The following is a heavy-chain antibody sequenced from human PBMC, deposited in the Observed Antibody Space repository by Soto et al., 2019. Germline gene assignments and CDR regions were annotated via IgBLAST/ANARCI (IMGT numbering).Heavy chain of an antibody. CDR2: INHSGST. CDR1: GGSFSGYY. D-gene: IGHD2-8*02. V-gene: IGHV4-34*01. J-gene: IGHJ4*02. Sequence: SETLSLTCAVYGGSFSGYYWTWIRQPPGTGLEWIGEINHSGSTNYNPSLKSRVTISVDTSKNQFSLKLTSVTAADTAVYYCARDKITGFFDYWGQGTLVSVSS. CDR3: ARDKITGFFDY.